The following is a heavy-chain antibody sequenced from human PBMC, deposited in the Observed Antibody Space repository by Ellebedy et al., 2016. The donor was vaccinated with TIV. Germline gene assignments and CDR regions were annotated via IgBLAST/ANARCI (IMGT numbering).Heavy chain of an antibody. D-gene: IGHD6-19*01. Sequence: GESLKISCVASGLTFSTYAMSWVRQAPGKGLEWVSGISDDGFSTYNADSVKGRFTISRDNSKNTLYLQMNSLRVEDAAVYYCAKGGGSGWYMYPIDYWGHGTLVTVSS. CDR1: GLTFSTYA. CDR2: ISDDGFST. CDR3: AKGGGSGWYMYPIDY. V-gene: IGHV3-23*01. J-gene: IGHJ4*01.